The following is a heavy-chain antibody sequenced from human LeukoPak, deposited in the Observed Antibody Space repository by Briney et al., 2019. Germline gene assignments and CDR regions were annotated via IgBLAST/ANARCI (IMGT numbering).Heavy chain of an antibody. V-gene: IGHV3-23*01. CDR3: AKDLLPYYGVEDYYMDV. J-gene: IGHJ6*03. CDR1: GFTFSSCA. CDR2: ISGSGGST. Sequence: PGGSLRLSCAASGFTFSSCAMSWVRQAPGKGLEWVSAISGSGGSTYYADSVKGRFTISRDNSKNTLYLQMNSLRAEDTAVYYCAKDLLPYYGVEDYYMDVWGKGTTVTISS. D-gene: IGHD4-17*01.